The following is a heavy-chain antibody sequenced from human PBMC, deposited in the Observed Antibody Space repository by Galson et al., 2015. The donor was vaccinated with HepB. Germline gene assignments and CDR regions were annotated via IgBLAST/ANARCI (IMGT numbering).Heavy chain of an antibody. CDR1: GGNFSSYG. D-gene: IGHD4-11*01. V-gene: IGHV1-69*13. CDR2: IIPIFGTA. CDR3: ARADDYSNPNWFDP. Sequence: PVKVSCKASGGNFSSYGISWVRQAPGQGLEWMGMIIPIFGTANYAQKFQGRVTITADESTSTAYMELSSRRSEDTAVYYCARADDYSNPNWFDPWGQGTLVTVSS. J-gene: IGHJ5*02.